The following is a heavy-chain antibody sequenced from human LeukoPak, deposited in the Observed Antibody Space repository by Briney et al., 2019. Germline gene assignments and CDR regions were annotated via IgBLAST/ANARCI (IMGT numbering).Heavy chain of an antibody. CDR1: GGSFSGYY. J-gene: IGHJ4*02. CDR2: INHSGST. CDR3: ARGPVGD. Sequence: SETLSLTCAVYGGSFSGYYWSWIRQPPGKGLEWTGEINHSGSTNYNPSLKSRVTISVDTSKNQFSLKLSSVTAADTAVYYCARGPVGDWGQGTLVTVSS. V-gene: IGHV4-34*01.